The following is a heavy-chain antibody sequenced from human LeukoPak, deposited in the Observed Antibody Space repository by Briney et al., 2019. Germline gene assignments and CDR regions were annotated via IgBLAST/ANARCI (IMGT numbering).Heavy chain of an antibody. V-gene: IGHV3-23*01. CDR3: AKDSKYYYDSSGYYWVY. CDR1: GFTFSSYA. D-gene: IGHD3-22*01. Sequence: HPGGSLRLSCAASGFTFSSYAMSWVRQAPGKGLEWVSAISGSGGSTYYADSVKGRFTISRDNSKNTLYLQMNSLRAEDTAVYYCAKDSKYYYDSSGYYWVYWGQGTLVTVSS. J-gene: IGHJ4*02. CDR2: ISGSGGST.